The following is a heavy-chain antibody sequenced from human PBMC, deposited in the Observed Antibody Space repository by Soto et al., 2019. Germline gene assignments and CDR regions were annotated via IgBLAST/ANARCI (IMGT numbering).Heavy chain of an antibody. CDR1: GGSISSYY. CDR3: ARVWGGGFDF. CDR2: IYYSGST. D-gene: IGHD3-10*01. J-gene: IGHJ3*01. Sequence: PSETLSLTCTVSGGSISSYYWSWIRQPPGKGLEWIGYIYYSGSTNYNPSLKSRVTISVDTSKNQFSLKLSSVTAADTAVYYCARVWGGGFDFWGQGTMATVSS. V-gene: IGHV4-59*01.